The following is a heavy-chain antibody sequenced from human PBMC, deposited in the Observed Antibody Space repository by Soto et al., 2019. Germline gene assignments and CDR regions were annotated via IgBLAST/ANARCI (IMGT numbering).Heavy chain of an antibody. V-gene: IGHV1-18*01. CDR3: AMVDVYVTPSAQEV. CDR2: INAYNGNT. J-gene: IGHJ6*02. Sequence: QVQLVQSGAEVKNPGASVKVSCKASGYSFTRYGIGWARQAPGQGLEWMGWINAYNGNTNYAQNLQGRLTLTTDTSTTTAYMELRSLRSNDTAIYYCAMVDVYVTPSAQEVWGQGTTVTVSS. CDR1: GYSFTRYG. D-gene: IGHD3-16*01.